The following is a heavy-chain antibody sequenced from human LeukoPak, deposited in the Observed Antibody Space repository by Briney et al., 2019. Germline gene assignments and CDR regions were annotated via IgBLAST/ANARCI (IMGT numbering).Heavy chain of an antibody. J-gene: IGHJ3*02. D-gene: IGHD6-19*01. Sequence: PGGSLRLSCAASGFTFSSYWISWVRQAPGKGLEWVANIKQDGREKYYVDSVKGRFTISRDNAKNSLYLQMNSLRAEDTAVYYCARDQEYSSGWSAFDIWGQGTMVTVSP. CDR3: ARDQEYSSGWSAFDI. CDR2: IKQDGREK. V-gene: IGHV3-7*03. CDR1: GFTFSSYW.